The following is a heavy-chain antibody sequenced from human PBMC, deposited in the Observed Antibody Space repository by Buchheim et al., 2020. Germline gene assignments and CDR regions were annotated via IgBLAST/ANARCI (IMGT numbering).Heavy chain of an antibody. J-gene: IGHJ4*02. CDR2: IYYSGST. CDR3: ARLGLVVRASHFDY. CDR1: GGSISSYY. D-gene: IGHD3-22*01. Sequence: QVQLQESGPGLVKPSETLSLTCTVSGGSISSYYWSWIRQPPGKGLEWIGYIYYSGSTNYNPSLKSRVTISVDTSKNQFSLKLSSVTAADTAVYYCARLGLVVRASHFDYWGQGTL. V-gene: IGHV4-59*01.